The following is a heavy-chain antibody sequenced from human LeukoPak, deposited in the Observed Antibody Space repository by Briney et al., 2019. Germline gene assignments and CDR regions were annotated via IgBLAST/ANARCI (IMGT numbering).Heavy chain of an antibody. J-gene: IGHJ4*02. D-gene: IGHD1-26*01. Sequence: AGSLRLSCAASGFTFSSYWMSWVRQAPGKGLEWVANIKQDGSEKYYLDSVKGRFTISRDNAKNSLYLQMNSLRAEDTAVYYCARGGSGSYPTYYFDYWGQGTLVTVSS. CDR2: IKQDGSEK. CDR3: ARGGSGSYPTYYFDY. CDR1: GFTFSSYW. V-gene: IGHV3-7*01.